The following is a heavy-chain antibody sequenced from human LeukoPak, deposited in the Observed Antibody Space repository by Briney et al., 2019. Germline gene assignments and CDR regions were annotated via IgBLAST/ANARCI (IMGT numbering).Heavy chain of an antibody. V-gene: IGHV4-59*08. CDR3: ARRAPYSYEWSTLDY. CDR2: IYYSGST. D-gene: IGHD5-18*01. Sequence: SETLSLTCTVSGGSISSYYWSWIRQPPGKGLEWIGYIYYSGSTNYNPSPKSRVTISVDTSKNQFSLKLSSVTAADTAVYYCARRAPYSYEWSTLDYWGQGTLVTVSS. J-gene: IGHJ4*02. CDR1: GGSISSYY.